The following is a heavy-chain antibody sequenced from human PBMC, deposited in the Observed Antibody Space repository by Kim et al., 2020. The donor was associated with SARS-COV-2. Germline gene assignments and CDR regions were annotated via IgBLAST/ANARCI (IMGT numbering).Heavy chain of an antibody. J-gene: IGHJ4*02. Sequence: TTYPDPSLQSRITVSLDTSENQFSLKLRSVTAADTALYFCARGSSWNVFDYWGQGTLVTVSS. V-gene: IGHV4-31*02. D-gene: IGHD6-13*01. CDR2: TT. CDR3: ARGSSWNVFDY.